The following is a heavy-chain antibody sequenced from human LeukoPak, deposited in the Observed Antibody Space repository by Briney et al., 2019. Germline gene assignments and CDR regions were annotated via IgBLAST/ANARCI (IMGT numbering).Heavy chain of an antibody. D-gene: IGHD6-13*01. CDR2: IYYSGST. CDR3: ARLWGSWSLDAFDI. J-gene: IGHJ3*02. V-gene: IGHV4-39*07. CDR1: GGSISSSSYY. Sequence: SETLSLTCTVSGGSISSSSYYWGWIRQPPGKGLEWIGSIYYSGSTYYNPSLKSRVTISVDTSKNQFSLKLSSVTAADTAVYYCARLWGSWSLDAFDIWGQGTMVTVSS.